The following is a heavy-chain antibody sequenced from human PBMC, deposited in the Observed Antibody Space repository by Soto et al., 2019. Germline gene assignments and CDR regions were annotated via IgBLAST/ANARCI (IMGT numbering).Heavy chain of an antibody. CDR3: ARQRSGTWEIDP. D-gene: IGHD1-26*01. CDR1: GYIFTRYW. V-gene: IGHV5-51*01. CDR2: IYPGDSDT. Sequence: PGESLKISCKASGYIFTRYWIAWVRQMPGKGLEWMGIIYPGDSDTRYNPSFQGQVIISADKSINTAYLQWSSLKASDTALYYCARQRSGTWEIDPWGQGTLDTVSS. J-gene: IGHJ5*02.